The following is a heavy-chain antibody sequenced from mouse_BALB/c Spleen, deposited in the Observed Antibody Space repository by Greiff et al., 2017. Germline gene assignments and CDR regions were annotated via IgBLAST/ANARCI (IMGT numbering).Heavy chain of an antibody. CDR2: ISSGSSTI. CDR1: GFTFSSFG. V-gene: IGHV5-17*02. CDR3: ARYYYGSNYAVDY. Sequence: EVMLVESGGGLVQPGGSRKLSCEASGFTFSSFGMHWVRQAPEQGLEWVAYISSGSSTIYYEDTVKGRFTISRDTPKNTLFLQMTSLRSEDTAMYYCARYYYGSNYAVDYWGQGTSVTVSS. D-gene: IGHD1-1*01. J-gene: IGHJ4*01.